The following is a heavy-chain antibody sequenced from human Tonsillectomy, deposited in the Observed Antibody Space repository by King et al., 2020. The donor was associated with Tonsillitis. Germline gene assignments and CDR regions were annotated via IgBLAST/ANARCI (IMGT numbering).Heavy chain of an antibody. CDR3: TRDRQSSGWSALYYYYYMDV. V-gene: IGHV3-49*04. J-gene: IGHJ6*03. Sequence: VQLVESGGGLVQPGRSLRLSCTASGFTFGDYAMSWVRQAPGKGLEWVGFIRSKAYGGTTEYAASVKGRFTISRDDSKSIPYLQMNSLKTEDTAVYYCTRDRQSSGWSALYYYYYMDVWGKGTTVTVSS. CDR2: IRSKAYGGTT. D-gene: IGHD6-19*01. CDR1: GFTFGDYA.